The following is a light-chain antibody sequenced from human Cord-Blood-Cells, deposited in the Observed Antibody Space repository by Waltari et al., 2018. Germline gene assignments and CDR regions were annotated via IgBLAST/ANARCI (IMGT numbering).Light chain of an antibody. Sequence: DVVMTQSPLSLPVTLGQPASIPCRASQSLVHSDGNTYLNWFQQSPGQSPRRLIYKVSNRDSGVPDRFSGSGSGTDFTLKISRVEAEDVGVYYCMQGTHWPPITFGQGTRLEIK. V-gene: IGKV2-30*02. CDR3: MQGTHWPPIT. CDR2: KVS. J-gene: IGKJ5*01. CDR1: QSLVHSDGNTY.